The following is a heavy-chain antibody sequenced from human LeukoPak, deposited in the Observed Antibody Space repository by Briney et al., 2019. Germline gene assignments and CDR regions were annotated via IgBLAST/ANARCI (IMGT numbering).Heavy chain of an antibody. CDR2: IYYSGST. J-gene: IGHJ5*02. D-gene: IGHD6-6*01. CDR1: GGSVSSSSYY. V-gene: IGHV4-39*01. CDR3: ARYSSFGNWFDP. Sequence: SETLSLTCTVSGGSVSSSSYYWGWIRQPPGKGLEWIGSIYYSGSTYYNPSLKSRVTISVDTSKNQFSLKLSSVTAADTAVYYCARYSSFGNWFDPWGQGTLVTVSS.